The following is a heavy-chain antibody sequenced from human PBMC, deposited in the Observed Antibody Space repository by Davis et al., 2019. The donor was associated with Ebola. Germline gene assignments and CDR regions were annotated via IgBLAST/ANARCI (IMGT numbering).Heavy chain of an antibody. V-gene: IGHV1-46*01. CDR1: GYTFTNYY. CDR3: ARVLSHTARRYYYYGMDV. Sequence: ASVKVSCKASGYTFTNYYMHWVRQAPGQGLEWMGMINPNDGRTIYAQKFQGRVTMTRNTSTSTAYMELSSLRSEDTAVYYCARVLSHTARRYYYYGMDVWGQGTTVTVSS. CDR2: INPNDGRT. D-gene: IGHD5-18*01. J-gene: IGHJ6*02.